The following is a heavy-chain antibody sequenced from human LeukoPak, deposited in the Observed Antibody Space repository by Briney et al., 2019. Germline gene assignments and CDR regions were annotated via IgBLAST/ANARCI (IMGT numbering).Heavy chain of an antibody. D-gene: IGHD6-19*01. Sequence: GGSLRLSCAASGFTFSSYAMSWVRQAPGKGLEWVSAISGSGGSTYYADSVKGRFTISRDNSKNTLYLQMNSLRAEDTAVYYCAKALPYGSGWYMSLGTYYYYYYGMDVWGQGTTVTVSS. CDR3: AKALPYGSGWYMSLGTYYYYYYGMDV. V-gene: IGHV3-23*01. J-gene: IGHJ6*02. CDR2: ISGSGGST. CDR1: GFTFSSYA.